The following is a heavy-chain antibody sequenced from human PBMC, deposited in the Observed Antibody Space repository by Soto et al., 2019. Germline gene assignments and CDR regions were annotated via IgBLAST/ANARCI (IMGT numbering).Heavy chain of an antibody. CDR3: ARDQITIFGVVIISSYYYYGMDV. Sequence: EVQLVESGGGLVQPGGSLRLSCAASGFTFSSYWMSWVRQAPGKGLEWVANIKQDGSEKYYVDSVKGRFTISRDNAKNSLYLQMNSLRAEDTAVYYCARDQITIFGVVIISSYYYYGMDVWGQGTTVTVSS. CDR1: GFTFSSYW. D-gene: IGHD3-3*01. CDR2: IKQDGSEK. V-gene: IGHV3-7*01. J-gene: IGHJ6*02.